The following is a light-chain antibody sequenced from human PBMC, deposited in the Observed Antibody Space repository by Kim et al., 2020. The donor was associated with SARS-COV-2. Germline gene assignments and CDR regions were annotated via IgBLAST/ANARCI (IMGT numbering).Light chain of an antibody. CDR1: QSIDDH. Sequence: DIQMTQSPPSLSASVGDTVTITCRASQSIDDHLSWFQQKPGKAPKHLIFTASSLQSGVPPRFSGSGSGTDFTLTIYSLQPEDFASYFCQQSHTIPITVGQGTRLEIK. J-gene: IGKJ5*01. CDR2: TAS. CDR3: QQSHTIPIT. V-gene: IGKV1-39*01.